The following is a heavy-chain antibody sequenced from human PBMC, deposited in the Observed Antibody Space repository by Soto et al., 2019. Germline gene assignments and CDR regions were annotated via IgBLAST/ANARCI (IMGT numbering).Heavy chain of an antibody. V-gene: IGHV2-26*03. CDR1: GFSLTTGRMG. J-gene: IGHJ6*02. CDR2: IFSNNER. Sequence: QVTLKESGPVLVKATETLTLTCSISGFSLTTGRMGVSWIRQPPGKALEWLAHIFSNNERSYTTSLQHRLSITAAISKSQVVLTMTDVGPVDAATYFCARLVADSAWYYYGLDVWGQGASVTVS. CDR3: ARLVADSAWYYYGLDV. D-gene: IGHD3-10*01.